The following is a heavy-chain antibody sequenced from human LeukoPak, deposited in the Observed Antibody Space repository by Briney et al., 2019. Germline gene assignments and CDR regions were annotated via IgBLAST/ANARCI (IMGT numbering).Heavy chain of an antibody. V-gene: IGHV5-51*01. CDR3: ARNGERDYDFWSGYYDY. D-gene: IGHD3-3*01. Sequence: GESLKISCKGSGYSFTSYWIGWVRQMPGKGLEWMAIIYPGDSDTRYSPSFQGQVTISADKSISTAYLQWSSLKASDTAMYCCARNGERDYDFWSGYYDYWGQGTLVTVSS. J-gene: IGHJ4*02. CDR2: IYPGDSDT. CDR1: GYSFTSYW.